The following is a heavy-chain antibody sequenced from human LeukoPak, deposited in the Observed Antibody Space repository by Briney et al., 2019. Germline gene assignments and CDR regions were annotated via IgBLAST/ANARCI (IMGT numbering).Heavy chain of an antibody. CDR1: GFTFSSYG. Sequence: HPGGSLRLSCAASGFTFSSYGMHWVRQAPGKGLEWVAVISYDGSNKYYADSVKGRFTISRDNAKNSLYLQMSSLRAEDTAVYYCARAPIYYDSSARWFDPWGQGTLVTVSS. J-gene: IGHJ5*02. V-gene: IGHV3-30*03. D-gene: IGHD3-22*01. CDR2: ISYDGSNK. CDR3: ARAPIYYDSSARWFDP.